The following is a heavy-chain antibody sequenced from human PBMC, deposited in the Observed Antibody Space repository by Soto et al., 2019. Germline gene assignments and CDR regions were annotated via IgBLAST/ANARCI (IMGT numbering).Heavy chain of an antibody. V-gene: IGHV1-18*01. J-gene: IGHJ1*01. CDR2: ISGNNGNR. D-gene: IGHD3-22*01. CDR3: ARHHYDSSGYSQTFQH. Sequence: QVQLVQSGAEVKKPGASVKVSCKASGYTFINFGISWVRQAPGQGLEWMGWISGNNGNRDYAQNYQGRVTMTTDTSTSTAYMELRSLRSDDTGVYYCARHHYDSSGYSQTFQHWGQGTLVTVSS. CDR1: GYTFINFG.